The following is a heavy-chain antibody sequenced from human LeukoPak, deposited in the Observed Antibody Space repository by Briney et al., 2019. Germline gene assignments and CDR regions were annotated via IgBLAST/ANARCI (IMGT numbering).Heavy chain of an antibody. CDR3: ARDAQRGFDYSNSLKN. D-gene: IGHD4-11*01. CDR2: IWSDATNR. CDR1: GFIFSHHG. V-gene: IGHV3-33*01. J-gene: IGHJ4*01. Sequence: PGGSLRLSCAASGFIFSHHGMHWVRQAPGKGLEWVAVIWSDATNRFYADSVKDRFTISRDNSQNTVFLQTNSLRVKDTAIYYCARDAQRGFDYSNSLKNWGHGTLVTVSS.